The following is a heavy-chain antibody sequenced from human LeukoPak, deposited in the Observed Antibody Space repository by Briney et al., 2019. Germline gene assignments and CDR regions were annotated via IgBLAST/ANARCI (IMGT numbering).Heavy chain of an antibody. J-gene: IGHJ6*02. V-gene: IGHV3-33*01. CDR1: GFTFSSYG. Sequence: GRSLRLSCAASGFTFSSYGMHWVRQAPGKGLEWVAVIWYDGSNKYYADSVKGRFTISRDNSKNTLYLQMNSLRAEDTAVYYCARDQGPYYYYGMDVWGQGTTVTVSS. CDR3: ARDQGPYYYYGMDV. CDR2: IWYDGSNK.